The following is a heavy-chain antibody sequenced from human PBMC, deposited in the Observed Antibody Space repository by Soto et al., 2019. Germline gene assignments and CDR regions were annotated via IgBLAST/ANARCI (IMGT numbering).Heavy chain of an antibody. CDR2: TYYRSKWYN. CDR3: ASEVAYYDFWSGYYRYYGMDV. V-gene: IGHV6-1*01. D-gene: IGHD3-3*01. Sequence: SQTLSLTCAISGDSVSSNSAAWNWIRQSPSRGLEWLGRTYYRSKWYNDYAVSVKSRVTINPDTSKNQFSLQLNSVTPEDTAVYYCASEVAYYDFWSGYYRYYGMDVWGQGTTVTVSS. J-gene: IGHJ6*02. CDR1: GDSVSSNSAA.